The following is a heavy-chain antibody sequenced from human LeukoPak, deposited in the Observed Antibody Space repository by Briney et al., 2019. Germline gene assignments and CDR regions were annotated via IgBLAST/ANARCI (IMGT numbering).Heavy chain of an antibody. V-gene: IGHV3-23*01. CDR2: ISGSGGST. CDR3: ARDFGSFNYYYYGMDV. J-gene: IGHJ6*02. D-gene: IGHD6-13*01. CDR1: GFTGSNNY. Sequence: GGSLRLSCAASGFTGSNNYMSWVRQAPGKGLEWVSAISGSGGSTYYADSVKGRFTISRDNSKNTLYLQMNSLRAEDTAVYYCARDFGSFNYYYYGMDVWGQGTTVTVSS.